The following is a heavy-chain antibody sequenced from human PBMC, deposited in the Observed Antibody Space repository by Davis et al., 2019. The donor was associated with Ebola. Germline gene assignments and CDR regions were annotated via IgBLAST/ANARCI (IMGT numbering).Heavy chain of an antibody. V-gene: IGHV3-74*01. J-gene: IGHJ4*02. CDR3: ATDNWGPAL. CDR1: GFTFSNFH. D-gene: IGHD7-27*01. CDR2: IDPDGTGT. Sequence: GESLKISCAASGFTFSNFHIHWARQTPGKGLVWVARIDPDGTGTNYADSVKGRFTISRDNARKSLYLDMNSLRAEDTAIYYCATDNWGPALWGQGTLLTVSS.